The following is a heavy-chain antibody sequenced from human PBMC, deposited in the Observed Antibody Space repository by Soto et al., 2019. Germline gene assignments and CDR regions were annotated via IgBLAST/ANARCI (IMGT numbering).Heavy chain of an antibody. V-gene: IGHV3-30*18. CDR2: ISYDGSNK. CDR1: GFTFSSYG. J-gene: IGHJ4*02. Sequence: QVQLVESGGGVVQPGRSLRLSCAASGFTFSSYGMHWVRQAPGKGLEWVAVISYDGSNKYYADSVKGRFTISRDNSKNTLYLQMNSLRAEDTAVYYCAKDLGIWGCWYNWGYWGQGTLVTVSS. D-gene: IGHD1-20*01. CDR3: AKDLGIWGCWYNWGY.